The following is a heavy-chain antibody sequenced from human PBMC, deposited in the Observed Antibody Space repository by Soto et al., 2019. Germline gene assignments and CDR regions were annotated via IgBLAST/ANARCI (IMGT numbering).Heavy chain of an antibody. CDR2: ISGSGGST. V-gene: IGHV3-23*01. CDR1: GFTFSSYA. CDR3: ANSPYATVTDYFDY. Sequence: HPGGSLRLSCAASGFTFSSYAMSWVRQAPGKGLEWVSAISGSGGSTYYADSVKGRFTISRDNSKNTLYLQMNSLRAEDTAVYYCANSPYATVTDYFDYWGQGTLVTVSS. J-gene: IGHJ4*02. D-gene: IGHD4-17*01.